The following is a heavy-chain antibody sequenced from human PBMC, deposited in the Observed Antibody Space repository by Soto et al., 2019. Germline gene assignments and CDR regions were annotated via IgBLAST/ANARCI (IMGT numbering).Heavy chain of an antibody. CDR1: GFTFDDYA. CDR2: ISWNSGSI. J-gene: IGHJ4*02. Sequence: EVQLVESGGGLVQPGRSLRLSCAASGFTFDDYAMHWVRQAPGKGLEWVSGISWNSGSIGYADSVKGRFTISRDNAKNSLYLQMNSLRAEDTALYYSAKDLSANFHYDSSGYPEWGQGTLVTVSS. D-gene: IGHD3-22*01. CDR3: AKDLSANFHYDSSGYPE. V-gene: IGHV3-9*01.